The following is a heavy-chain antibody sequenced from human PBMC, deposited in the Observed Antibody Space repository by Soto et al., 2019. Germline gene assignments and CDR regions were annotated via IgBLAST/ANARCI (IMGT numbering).Heavy chain of an antibody. J-gene: IGHJ6*02. V-gene: IGHV3-23*01. CDR1: GFTFSSYA. Sequence: EVQLLESGGGLVQPGGSLRLSCAASGFTFSSYAMSWVRQAPGKGLEWVSAISGSGGSTYYADSVKGRFTISRDNSKNSLYLQMNSLRAEDTAVYYCAKDLNSRGYSGYGMDVWGQGTTVTVSS. D-gene: IGHD5-12*01. CDR3: AKDLNSRGYSGYGMDV. CDR2: ISGSGGST.